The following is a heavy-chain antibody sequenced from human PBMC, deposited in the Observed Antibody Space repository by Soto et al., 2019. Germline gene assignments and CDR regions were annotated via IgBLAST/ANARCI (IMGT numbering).Heavy chain of an antibody. CDR2: ISGSGGST. J-gene: IGHJ4*02. Sequence: GGSLRLSCAASGFTFSSYAMSWVRQAPGKGLEWVSAISGSGGSTYYADSVKGRFTISRDNSKNTLYLQMNSLRAEDTAVYYCAKDTANYYDSSGYYYGFGYFDYWGQGTLVTVSS. V-gene: IGHV3-23*01. D-gene: IGHD3-22*01. CDR3: AKDTANYYDSSGYYYGFGYFDY. CDR1: GFTFSSYA.